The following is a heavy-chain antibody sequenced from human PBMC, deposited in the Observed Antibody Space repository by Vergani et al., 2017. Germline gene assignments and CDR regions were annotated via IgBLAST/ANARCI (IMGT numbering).Heavy chain of an antibody. J-gene: IGHJ6*03. V-gene: IGHV3-33*01. CDR1: GFTFSSYG. Sequence: QVQLVESGGGVVQPGRSLRLSCAASGFTFSSYGMHWVRQAPGKGLEWVAVIWYDGSNKYYADSVKGRFTISRDNSKNTLYLQMNSLRAEDTAVYYCARCWGCCSSTSCYYDYYYMDVWGKGTTVTVSS. CDR2: IWYDGSNK. CDR3: ARCWGCCSSTSCYYDYYYMDV. D-gene: IGHD2-2*01.